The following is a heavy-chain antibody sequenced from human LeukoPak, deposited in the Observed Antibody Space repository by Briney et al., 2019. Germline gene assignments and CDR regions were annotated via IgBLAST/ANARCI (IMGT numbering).Heavy chain of an antibody. Sequence: GGSLRLSCAASGFTFSSYSMNWVRQAPGKGLEWVSSISSSSYIYYADSVKGRFTISRDNAKNSLYLQMNSLRAEDTAVYYCARGIMDCSSTSCRGRSRMSDGDYWGQGTLVTVSS. J-gene: IGHJ4*02. V-gene: IGHV3-21*01. D-gene: IGHD2-2*01. CDR1: GFTFSSYS. CDR3: ARGIMDCSSTSCRGRSRMSDGDY. CDR2: ISSSSYI.